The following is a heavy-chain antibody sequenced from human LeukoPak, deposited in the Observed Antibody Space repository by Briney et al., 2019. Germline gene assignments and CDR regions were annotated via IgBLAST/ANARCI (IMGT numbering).Heavy chain of an antibody. CDR1: GGSFSGYY. Sequence: SETLSLTCAVYGGSFSGYYWSWIRQPPGKGLEWIGEINHSGSTNYNPSLKSRVTISVDTSKNQFSLKLSSVTAADTAVYYCARDANLGYDRNWFDPWGQGTLVTVSS. CDR2: INHSGST. J-gene: IGHJ5*02. V-gene: IGHV4-34*01. D-gene: IGHD5-12*01. CDR3: ARDANLGYDRNWFDP.